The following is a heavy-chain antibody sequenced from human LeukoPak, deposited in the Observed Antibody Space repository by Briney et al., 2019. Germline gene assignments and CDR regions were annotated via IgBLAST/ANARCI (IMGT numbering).Heavy chain of an antibody. J-gene: IGHJ3*02. CDR1: GFTFSSYS. CDR2: ISSSSSYI. V-gene: IGHV3-21*01. CDR3: ARSKLDPAGAFDI. Sequence: PGGSLRLSCAASGFTFSSYSMNWVRQAPGKGLEWVSSISSSSSYIYYADSVKGRFTISRDNAKNSLYPQMNSLRAEDTAVYYCARSKLDPAGAFDIWGQGTKVTVSS. D-gene: IGHD1-1*01.